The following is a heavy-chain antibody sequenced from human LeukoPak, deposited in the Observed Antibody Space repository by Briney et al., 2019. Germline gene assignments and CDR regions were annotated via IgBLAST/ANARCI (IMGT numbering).Heavy chain of an antibody. D-gene: IGHD3-22*01. CDR1: GYTFTSYY. Sequence: ASVKVSCKASGYTFTSYYMHWVRQAPGQGLEWMGIINPSGGSTSYAQKFQGRVAITADESTSTAYMELSSLRSEDTAVYYCARGWSRGYPDYWGQGTLVTVSS. CDR3: ARGWSRGYPDY. V-gene: IGHV1-46*01. J-gene: IGHJ4*02. CDR2: INPSGGST.